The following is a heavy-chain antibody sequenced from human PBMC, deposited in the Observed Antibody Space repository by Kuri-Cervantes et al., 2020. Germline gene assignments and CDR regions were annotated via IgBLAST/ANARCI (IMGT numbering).Heavy chain of an antibody. V-gene: IGHV3-9*01. J-gene: IGHJ6*02. CDR3: AKDIRRITSGSYYTVPLVYYGMDV. Sequence: GGSLRLSCAASGFTFDDYAMHWVRQAPGKGLEWVPGISWNSGSIGYADSVKGRFTISRDNAKNSLYLQMNSLRAEDTALYYCAKDIRRITSGSYYTVPLVYYGMDVWGQGTTVTVSS. D-gene: IGHD3-10*01. CDR2: ISWNSGSI. CDR1: GFTFDDYA.